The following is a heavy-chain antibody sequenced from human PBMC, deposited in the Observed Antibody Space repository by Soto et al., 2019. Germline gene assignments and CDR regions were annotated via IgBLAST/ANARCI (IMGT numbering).Heavy chain of an antibody. J-gene: IGHJ6*02. V-gene: IGHV3-23*01. CDR3: AKSLVVVAATEGYYYGMDV. CDR1: GFTFSHYA. Sequence: GGSLRLSCAASGFTFSHYAMSWVRQAPEKGLEWVSVISGSGGTTYYADSVKGRFTISRDNSKNTLYLQMNSLRAEDTAVYYCAKSLVVVAATEGYYYGMDVWGQGTTVTVSS. D-gene: IGHD2-15*01. CDR2: ISGSGGTT.